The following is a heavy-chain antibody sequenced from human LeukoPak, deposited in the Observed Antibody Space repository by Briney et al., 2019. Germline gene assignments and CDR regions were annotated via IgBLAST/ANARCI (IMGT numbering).Heavy chain of an antibody. Sequence: ASVKVSCKASGGTFSSSAISWVRQAPGQGLEWMGGIIPIFGTANYAQKFQGRVTITADESTSTAYMELSSLRSEDTAVYYCARSQRSLIYYFDHWGQGTLVTVSS. CDR1: GGTFSSSA. D-gene: IGHD2-8*01. CDR3: ARSQRSLIYYFDH. V-gene: IGHV1-69*13. J-gene: IGHJ4*02. CDR2: IIPIFGTA.